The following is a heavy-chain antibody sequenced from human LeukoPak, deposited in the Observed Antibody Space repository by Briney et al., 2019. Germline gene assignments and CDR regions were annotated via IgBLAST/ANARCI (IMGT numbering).Heavy chain of an antibody. CDR1: GFTFSSYA. CDR2: ISYDGSNK. J-gene: IGHJ6*02. V-gene: IGHV3-30*04. D-gene: IGHD2-2*01. Sequence: GGSLRLSCAASGFTFSSYAMHWVGQAPGKGLEWVAVISYDGSNKYYADSVKGRFTISRDNSKNTLYLQMNSLRAEDTAVYYCARDWYCSSTSCYSGYYYYYGMDVWGQGTTVTVSS. CDR3: ARDWYCSSTSCYSGYYYYYGMDV.